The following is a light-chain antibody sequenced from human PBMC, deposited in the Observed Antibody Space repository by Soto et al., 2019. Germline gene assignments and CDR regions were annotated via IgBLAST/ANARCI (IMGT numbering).Light chain of an antibody. V-gene: IGKV3-20*01. CDR3: QQYGSSPGT. Sequence: EIVLTQSPGTLSLSPGERATLSCRASQSVRDRYLAWYQQKLGQAPSLLIYDTSTRATGVPDRFSGSGSGTDFALTISRVEPEDFAIYCCQQYGSSPGTFGQGTKVEI. CDR2: DTS. J-gene: IGKJ1*01. CDR1: QSVRDRY.